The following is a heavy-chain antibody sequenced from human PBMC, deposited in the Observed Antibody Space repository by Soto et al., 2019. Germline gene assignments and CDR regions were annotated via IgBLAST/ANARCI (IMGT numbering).Heavy chain of an antibody. CDR3: ARGRHCTSISCFGFPNIRFDP. V-gene: IGHV4-59*01. J-gene: IGHJ5*02. Sequence: SETLSLTCTFSGGSTSRDYWGWIRQPPGKGLEWIAHVYNSGSTSYNPSLRSRVTISLDTAREQLSLRLTSVTAADTAVYYCARGRHCTSISCFGFPNIRFDPWGQGTLVTVSS. CDR1: GGSTSRDY. CDR2: VYNSGST. D-gene: IGHD2-2*01.